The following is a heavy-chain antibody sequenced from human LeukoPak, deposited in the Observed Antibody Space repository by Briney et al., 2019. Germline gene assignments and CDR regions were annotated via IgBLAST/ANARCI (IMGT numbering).Heavy chain of an antibody. V-gene: IGHV3-7*01. CDR3: ARALSIFGVVKYYFDY. D-gene: IGHD3-3*01. CDR1: GFTFRSYW. J-gene: IGHJ4*02. CDR2: INQDGSEK. Sequence: SGGSLRLSCAASGFTFRSYWMSWVRQAAGKGLEWVANINQDGSEKYYVDSVKGRFTISRDNAKNSLYLQMNSLRVEDTAVYYCARALSIFGVVKYYFDYWGQGTLVTVSS.